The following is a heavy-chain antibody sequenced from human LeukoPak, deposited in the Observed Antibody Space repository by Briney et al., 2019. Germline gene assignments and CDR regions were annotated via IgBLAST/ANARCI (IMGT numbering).Heavy chain of an antibody. V-gene: IGHV4-59*12. D-gene: IGHD6-19*01. CDR2: IYYSGST. Sequence: SETLSLTCTVSGGSISSYYWSWIRQPPGKGLEWIGYIYYSGSTNYNPSLKSRVTISVDKSKNQFSLKLSSVTAADTAVYYCAREGIAVAPAYWGQGTLVTVSS. CDR3: AREGIAVAPAY. CDR1: GGSISSYY. J-gene: IGHJ4*02.